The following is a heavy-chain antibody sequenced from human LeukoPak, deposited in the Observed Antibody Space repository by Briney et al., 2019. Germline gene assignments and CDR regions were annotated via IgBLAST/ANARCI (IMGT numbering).Heavy chain of an antibody. D-gene: IGHD1-26*01. CDR3: AKDTSGATSFDY. J-gene: IGHJ4*02. CDR2: ISGSGGST. Sequence: GGSLRLPCAASGFTFSSYAMSWVRHAPGKGLEWVSAISGSGGSTYYADSVKGRFTISRDNSKNTLYLQMNSLRAEDTAVYYCAKDTSGATSFDYWGQGTLVTVSS. V-gene: IGHV3-23*01. CDR1: GFTFSSYA.